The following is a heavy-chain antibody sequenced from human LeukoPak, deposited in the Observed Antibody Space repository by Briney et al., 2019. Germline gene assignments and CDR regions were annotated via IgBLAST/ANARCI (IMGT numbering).Heavy chain of an antibody. CDR2: IIPISGTA. Sequence: SVKVSCKASGGTFSSYAISWVRQAPGQGLEWMGGIIPISGTANYAQKFQGRVTITADESTSTAYMELSSLRSEDTAVYYCARSIVVVPAASDAFDIWGQGTMVTVSS. CDR3: ARSIVVVPAASDAFDI. D-gene: IGHD2-2*01. V-gene: IGHV1-69*13. J-gene: IGHJ3*02. CDR1: GGTFSSYA.